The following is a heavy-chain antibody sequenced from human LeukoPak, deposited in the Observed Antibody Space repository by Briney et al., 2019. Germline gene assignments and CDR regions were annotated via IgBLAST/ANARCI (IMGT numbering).Heavy chain of an antibody. CDR3: ARTSANYDSSGYLLYYYYGMDV. CDR1: GGSVSSGSYY. CDR2: IYYSGST. D-gene: IGHD3-22*01. V-gene: IGHV4-61*01. J-gene: IGHJ6*02. Sequence: SETLSLTCTVSGGSVSSGSYYWSWIRQPPGKGLEWIGYIYYSGSTNYNPSLKSRVTISVDTSKNQFSLKLSSVTAADTAVYYCARTSANYDSSGYLLYYYYGMDVWGQGTTVIVSS.